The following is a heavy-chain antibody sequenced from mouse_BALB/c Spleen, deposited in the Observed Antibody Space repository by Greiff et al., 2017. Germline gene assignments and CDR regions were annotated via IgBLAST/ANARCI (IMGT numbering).Heavy chain of an antibody. CDR2: ISYSGST. J-gene: IGHJ2*01. CDR3: ARSYGYYFDY. V-gene: IGHV3-2*02. Sequence: DGQLVESGPGLVKPSQSLSLTCTVTGYSITSDYAWNWIRQFPGNKLEWMGYISYSGSTSYNPSLKSRISITRDTSKNQFFLQLNSVTTEDTATYYCARSYGYYFDYWGQGTTLTVSS. CDR1: GYSITSDYA. D-gene: IGHD1-2*01.